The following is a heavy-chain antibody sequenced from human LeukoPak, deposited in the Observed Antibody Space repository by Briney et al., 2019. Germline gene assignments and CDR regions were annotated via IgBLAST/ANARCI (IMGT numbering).Heavy chain of an antibody. D-gene: IGHD4/OR15-4a*01. V-gene: IGHV4-4*07. CDR1: GGSISNYY. CDR3: VRCRGTTVLTRFDS. Sequence: SETLSLTCTVSGGSISNYYWSWIRQPAGKGLEWIGRIYSSGSTNYNPSLKSRVTMSVDTSKNQFSVNLTSVTAADTAVYYCVRCRGTTVLTRFDSWGQGTLVTVSS. J-gene: IGHJ4*02. CDR2: IYSSGST.